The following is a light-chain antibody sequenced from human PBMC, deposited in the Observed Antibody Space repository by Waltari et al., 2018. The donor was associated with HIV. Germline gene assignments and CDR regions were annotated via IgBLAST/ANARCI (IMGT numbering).Light chain of an antibody. Sequence: EIVMTQSPATLSVSTGERATLSCRASQSVRSNLAWYQQKPGQAPRLLIYGASTRATGIPRRFSGSGSGTDFSLTISSLQSEDFAIYYCQQYNNWPPYTFGQGTKLEIK. CDR3: QQYNNWPPYT. CDR1: QSVRSN. CDR2: GAS. V-gene: IGKV3-15*01. J-gene: IGKJ2*01.